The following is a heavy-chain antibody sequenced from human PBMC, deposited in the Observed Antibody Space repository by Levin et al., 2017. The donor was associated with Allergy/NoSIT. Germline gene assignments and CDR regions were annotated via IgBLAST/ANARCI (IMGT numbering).Heavy chain of an antibody. J-gene: IGHJ4*02. CDR3: SKSLRGGSYFEY. D-gene: IGHD3-10*01. V-gene: IGHV3-23*05. CDR1: GFTFSNYG. Sequence: PGGSLRLSCAASGFTFSNYGMTWVRQAPGKGLEWVSTIYSGGDKTFYADSVTGRFTISRDDSKNTLYLQMGSLRAEDTAVYYWSKSLRGGSYFEYWGPGTLVTVSS. CDR2: IYSGGDKT.